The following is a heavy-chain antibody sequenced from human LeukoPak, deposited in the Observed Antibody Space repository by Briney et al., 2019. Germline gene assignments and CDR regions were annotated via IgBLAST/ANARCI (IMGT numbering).Heavy chain of an antibody. J-gene: IGHJ6*02. Sequence: ASVKVSCKASGGTFSSYAISWVRQAPGQGLEWMGWISGYNGNTKYAQNLQGRVTMTTDTSTSTAYMELRSLRSDDTAVYYCARVGATKIYYYGMDVWGQGTMVTVSS. CDR3: ARVGATKIYYYGMDV. V-gene: IGHV1-18*01. CDR2: ISGYNGNT. D-gene: IGHD1-26*01. CDR1: GGTFSSYA.